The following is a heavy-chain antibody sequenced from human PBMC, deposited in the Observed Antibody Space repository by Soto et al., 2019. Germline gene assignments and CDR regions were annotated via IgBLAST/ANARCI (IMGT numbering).Heavy chain of an antibody. Sequence: EVQLLESGGGLVQPGGSLRLSCAASGFTFSSYAMNWVRQAPGKGLEWVSTISGSGGDTYYADSVKGRFSISRDNSKYTLSLQMDSLRAEDTVVYYCAKGGRSSSGLDFDYWGQGTLVTVSS. D-gene: IGHD6-6*01. CDR2: ISGSGGDT. J-gene: IGHJ4*02. CDR3: AKGGRSSSGLDFDY. CDR1: GFTFSSYA. V-gene: IGHV3-23*01.